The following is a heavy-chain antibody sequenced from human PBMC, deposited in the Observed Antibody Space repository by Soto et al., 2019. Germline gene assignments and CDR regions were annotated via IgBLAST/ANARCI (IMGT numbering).Heavy chain of an antibody. V-gene: IGHV3-48*02. CDR2: ISSSSGNI. CDR1: GFTFSSYS. D-gene: IGHD6-6*01. J-gene: IGHJ6*02. CDR3: ARDPGKLDPGYYYGMDV. Sequence: PXEALRLSCAASGFTFSSYSRNWVRQAPGKGLEWVTYISSSSGNIYYADSVKGRFTISRDNAKNSLYLQMNSLKDEDTAVYYCARDPGKLDPGYYYGMDVWGQGTPVTVSS.